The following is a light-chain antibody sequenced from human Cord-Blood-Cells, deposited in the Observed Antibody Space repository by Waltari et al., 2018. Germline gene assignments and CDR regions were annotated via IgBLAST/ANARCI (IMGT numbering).Light chain of an antibody. V-gene: IGKV1-5*03. CDR2: KAS. CDR3: QQYNSYSLT. Sequence: DIQMTQSPSTLSASVGDRVTITCRASQSISSWLAWYQQKPGKAPRLLIYKASSLESGVPAMFSGRGSGTEFTLTICSLQPDDFATYYCQQYNSYSLTFGGGTKVEMK. J-gene: IGKJ4*02. CDR1: QSISSW.